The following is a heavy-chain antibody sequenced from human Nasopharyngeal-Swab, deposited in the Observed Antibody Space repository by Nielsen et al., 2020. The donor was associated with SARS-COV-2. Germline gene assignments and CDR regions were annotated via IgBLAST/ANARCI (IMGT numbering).Heavy chain of an antibody. Sequence: GESLKISCAASGFTFSSYAMHWVRQAPGKGLEWVAVISYDGSNKYYADSVKGRFTISRDNSKNTLYLQMNSLRAEDTAVYYCARGRLLELGFYWYFDLWGRGTLVTVSS. J-gene: IGHJ2*01. D-gene: IGHD2-21*02. CDR1: GFTFSSYA. CDR2: ISYDGSNK. CDR3: ARGRLLELGFYWYFDL. V-gene: IGHV3-30-3*01.